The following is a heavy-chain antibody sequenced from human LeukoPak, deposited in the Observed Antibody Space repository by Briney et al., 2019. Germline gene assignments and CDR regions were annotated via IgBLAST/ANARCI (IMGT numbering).Heavy chain of an antibody. V-gene: IGHV3-20*04. J-gene: IGHJ3*02. CDR2: INWNGDST. CDR3: ARNTQYQLPRNTFDI. CDR1: GFTFDDYA. Sequence: GGSLRLSCAASGFTFDDYAMHWVRQAPGKGLEWVSGINWNGDSTGYADSVKGRFTISRDNDKNSLYLQMNSLRAEDTALYYCARNTQYQLPRNTFDIWGQGTMVSVSS. D-gene: IGHD2-2*01.